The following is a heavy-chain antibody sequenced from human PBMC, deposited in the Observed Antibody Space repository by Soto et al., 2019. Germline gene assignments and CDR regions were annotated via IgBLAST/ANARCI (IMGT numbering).Heavy chain of an antibody. V-gene: IGHV3-23*01. D-gene: IGHD3-3*01. CDR3: TKDAEAFDFAFDK. J-gene: IGHJ3*02. CDR1: GFSFSNYG. Sequence: EVQLLESGGGLVQPGGSLRLSCATSGFSFSNYGMNWVRQAPGKGLEWVSGITKTGRSTFIADSVRGRFTISRDKFKNMMYLQMNSLRVDDTALYYCTKDAEAFDFAFDKWGQGTMVTVTS. CDR2: ITKTGRST.